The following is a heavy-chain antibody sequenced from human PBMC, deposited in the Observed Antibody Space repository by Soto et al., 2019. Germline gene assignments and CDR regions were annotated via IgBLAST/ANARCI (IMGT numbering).Heavy chain of an antibody. CDR3: AGVMGIAVAGTSFDP. V-gene: IGHV4-38-2*01. CDR2: IYHSGST. J-gene: IGHJ5*02. CDR1: GYSISSGYY. D-gene: IGHD6-19*01. Sequence: SETLSLTCAVSGYSISSGYYWGWIRQPPGKGLEWIGSIYHSGSTYYNPSLKSRVTISVDTSKNQFSLKLSSVTAADTAVYYCAGVMGIAVAGTSFDPWGQGTLVTVSS.